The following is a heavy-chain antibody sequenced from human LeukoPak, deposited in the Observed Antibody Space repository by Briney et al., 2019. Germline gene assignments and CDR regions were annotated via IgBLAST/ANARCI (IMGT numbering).Heavy chain of an antibody. D-gene: IGHD5-18*01. Sequence: PSETLSLTCTVSGGSIRSSSHYWGWIRQTPGKGPEWIGSIYYSGSTWYNPSLKTRVTISVDTSKSQISLKLSSVTAADTAVYYYARDLGVMVRAFDIWGQGTMVTVSS. CDR1: GGSIRSSSHY. CDR2: IYYSGST. J-gene: IGHJ3*02. CDR3: ARDLGVMVRAFDI. V-gene: IGHV4-39*07.